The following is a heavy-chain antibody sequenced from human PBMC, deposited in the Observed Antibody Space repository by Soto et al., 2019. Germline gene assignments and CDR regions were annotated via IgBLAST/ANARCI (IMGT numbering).Heavy chain of an antibody. CDR3: ARQKSRGYDPDGSDI. CDR2: IYYTGST. Sequence: QLQLQESGPGLVKPSETLSLTCTVSGGSIYSTNYYWGWIRQPPGKGLEWIGSIYYTGSTYDNPSLTSRVTISVDTSRNQFSLKLTSLTVADTGVYAGARQKSRGYDPDGSDIWGQGTMVSVSS. J-gene: IGHJ3*02. D-gene: IGHD5-12*01. V-gene: IGHV4-39*01. CDR1: GGSIYSTNYY.